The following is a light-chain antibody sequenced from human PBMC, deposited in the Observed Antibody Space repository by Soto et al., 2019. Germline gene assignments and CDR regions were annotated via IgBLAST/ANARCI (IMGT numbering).Light chain of an antibody. CDR2: DVS. V-gene: IGLV2-14*01. CDR3: SSYSSSSTLYV. Sequence: QSALTQPASVSESPGQSITVSCTGTSSDVGGYNYVSWYQQHPGKAPKLMIYDVSDRPSGVSNRFSGSNSGNTASLTISGLQAEDEADYYCSSYSSSSTLYVFGTGTKLTVL. CDR1: SSDVGGYNY. J-gene: IGLJ1*01.